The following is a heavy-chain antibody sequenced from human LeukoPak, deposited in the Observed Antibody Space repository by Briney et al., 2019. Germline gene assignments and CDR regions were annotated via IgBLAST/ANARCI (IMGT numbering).Heavy chain of an antibody. CDR2: VYYSGST. J-gene: IGHJ4*02. D-gene: IGHD1-26*01. Sequence: SETLSLTCTVSGGSISGYYWTWIRQPPGKGLEWMGYVYYSGSTNYNPSLKSRVTISVDTSKNQFSLKLSSVTAADTAVYYCARHKSGGSYPLDYWGQGTLVTVSS. CDR1: GGSISGYY. V-gene: IGHV4-59*08. CDR3: ARHKSGGSYPLDY.